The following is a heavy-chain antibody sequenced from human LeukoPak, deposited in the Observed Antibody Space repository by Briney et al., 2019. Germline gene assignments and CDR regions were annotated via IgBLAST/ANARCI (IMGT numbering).Heavy chain of an antibody. Sequence: GGSLRLSCAASGFTFSSYWMSWVRQAPGKGLEWVANMKQDGSEKSYVDSVKGRFTISRDNAKKSLYLQMNSLRAEDTAVYYCARENLGSGTYYFDHWGQGTLVTVSS. CDR1: GFTFSSYW. V-gene: IGHV3-7*03. J-gene: IGHJ4*02. CDR2: MKQDGSEK. D-gene: IGHD3-10*01. CDR3: ARENLGSGTYYFDH.